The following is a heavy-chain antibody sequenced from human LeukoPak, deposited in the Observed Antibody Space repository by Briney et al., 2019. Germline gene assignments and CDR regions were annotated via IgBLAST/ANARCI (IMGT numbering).Heavy chain of an antibody. CDR3: ARTPLWWGTYYMDV. Sequence: GASVKVSCKASGYTFTSYDINWVRQVTGQGLEWMGWMNPNSGNTGYAQKFQGRVTMTRNTSISTAYMELSSLRSEDTAVYYCARTPLWWGTYYMDVWGKGTTVTVSS. D-gene: IGHD2-21*01. CDR1: GYTFTSYD. CDR2: MNPNSGNT. V-gene: IGHV1-8*01. J-gene: IGHJ6*03.